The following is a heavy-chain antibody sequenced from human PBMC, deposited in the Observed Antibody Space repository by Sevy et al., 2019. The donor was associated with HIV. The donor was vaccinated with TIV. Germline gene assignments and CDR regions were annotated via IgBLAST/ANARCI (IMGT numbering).Heavy chain of an antibody. CDR3: ARATTGTAPHYSYYTMDI. D-gene: IGHD1-1*01. Sequence: EESLKISCKGSGYIFSNYWIAWVRQMAGKGLESMGIIYPGHSDSRYSPSFQGQVTISADKSISTAFLQWSSLKASDTAKYYCARATTGTAPHYSYYTMDIWGQGTTVTVSS. V-gene: IGHV5-51*01. CDR1: GYIFSNYW. J-gene: IGHJ6*02. CDR2: IYPGHSDS.